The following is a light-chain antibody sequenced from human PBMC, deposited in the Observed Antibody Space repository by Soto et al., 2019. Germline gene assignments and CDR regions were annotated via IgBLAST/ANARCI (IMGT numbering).Light chain of an antibody. CDR3: QQTDSALGT. J-gene: IGKJ1*01. V-gene: IGKV1-39*01. CDR1: QSLGTY. CDR2: AAS. Sequence: DIQMTQSPSSLSASVGDRVTIACRASQSLGTYLHWYQHKPGKAPKLLIYAASNLHSVVSSRFSGSGSGTEFTLTISSLQPEDFATYFCQQTDSALGTFGQGTKVEMK.